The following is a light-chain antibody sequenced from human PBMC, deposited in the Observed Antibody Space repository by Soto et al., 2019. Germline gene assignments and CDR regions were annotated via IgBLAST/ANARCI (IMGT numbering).Light chain of an antibody. V-gene: IGKV1-17*01. CDR2: AAS. J-gene: IGKJ2*01. CDR3: QQYNSYGA. CDR1: QGIRND. Sequence: IQMTQSPSSLSASVGDRVTITCRASQGIRNDLGWYQQKPGKAPKVLIYAASTLQSGVPSRFSGSGFGTEFALTISSLQPDDFATFYCQQYNSYGAFGQGTKVDIK.